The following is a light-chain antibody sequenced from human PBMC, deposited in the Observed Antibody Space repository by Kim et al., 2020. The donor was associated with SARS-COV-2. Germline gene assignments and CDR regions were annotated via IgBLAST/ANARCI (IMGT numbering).Light chain of an antibody. V-gene: IGLV3-1*01. J-gene: IGLJ2*01. Sequence: SYELTQPPPVSVSPGQTASITCSGDKLGDKYACWYQQKPGQSPVLVIYQDNKRPSGIPERFSASNSGNPATLTISGTQAMDEADYYCQAWDSSTGMVFGG. CDR1: KLGDKY. CDR3: QAWDSSTGMV. CDR2: QDN.